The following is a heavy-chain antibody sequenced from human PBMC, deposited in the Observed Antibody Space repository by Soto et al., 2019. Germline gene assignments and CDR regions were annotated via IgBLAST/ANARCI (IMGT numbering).Heavy chain of an antibody. CDR1: CYIFTTYG. Sequence: QVHLVQSGAEVKKPGASVKVSCKGSCYIFTTYGITWVRQAPGQGLEWMGWISAHNGNTNYAQKLQGRVTVTRDTSTSTAYMQLSNLRSDDTAVYYCARGRYGDYWGQGALVTVSS. V-gene: IGHV1-18*01. D-gene: IGHD1-1*01. CDR2: ISAHNGNT. CDR3: ARGRYGDY. J-gene: IGHJ4*02.